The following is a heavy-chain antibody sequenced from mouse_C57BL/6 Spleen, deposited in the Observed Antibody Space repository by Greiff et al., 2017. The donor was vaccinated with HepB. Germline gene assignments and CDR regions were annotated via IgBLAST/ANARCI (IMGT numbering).Heavy chain of an antibody. CDR2: IRLKSDNYAT. V-gene: IGHV6-3*01. D-gene: IGHD1-1*01. J-gene: IGHJ2*01. CDR3: AGDYYGSRGY. Sequence: EVKVEESGGGLVQPGGSMKLSCVASGFTFSNYWMNWVRQSPEKGLEWVAQIRLKSDNYATHYAESVKGRFTISRDDSKSSVYLQMNNLRAEDTGIYYCAGDYYGSRGYWGQGTTLTVSS. CDR1: GFTFSNYW.